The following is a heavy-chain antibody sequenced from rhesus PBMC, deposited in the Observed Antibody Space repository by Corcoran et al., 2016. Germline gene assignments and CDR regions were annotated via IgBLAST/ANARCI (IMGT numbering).Heavy chain of an antibody. CDR3: ARAYEDDYGYYYTGTFDY. J-gene: IGHJ4*01. D-gene: IGHD3-9*01. CDR2: ISGSSGST. V-gene: IGHV4-65*01. Sequence: QVQLQESGPGLVKPSENLSITCAVSGGSVSRSNWWSWIRQLPGKGLEWSGYISGSSGSTYYNPSLKSRVAISTDTSKPQFSLKLSSVTATDTAVYYCARAYEDDYGYYYTGTFDYWGQGVLVTVSS. CDR1: GGSVSRSNW.